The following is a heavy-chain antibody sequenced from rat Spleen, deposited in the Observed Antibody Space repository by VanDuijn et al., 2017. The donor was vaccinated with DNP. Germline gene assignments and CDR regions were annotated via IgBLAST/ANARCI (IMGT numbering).Heavy chain of an antibody. CDR1: GFTFSDYY. CDR2: ISSDGRDT. V-gene: IGHV5-7*01. D-gene: IGHD1-4*01. CDR3: AGRPPPTRGPFDY. J-gene: IGHJ2*01. Sequence: EVQLVESGGVLVQPGRSLKLSCAASGFTFSDYYMTWVRQAPKRGLEWVATISSDGRDTYYRDSVKGRFTISRDNAKSTLYLQMDSLRSEDTATYYCAGRPPPTRGPFDYWGQGVTVTVSS.